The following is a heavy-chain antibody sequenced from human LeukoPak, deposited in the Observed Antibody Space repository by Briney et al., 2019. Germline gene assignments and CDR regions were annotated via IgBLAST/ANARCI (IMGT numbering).Heavy chain of an antibody. CDR1: GYTFTSYY. CDR3: ARGILVRQLLWFGDLDP. Sequence: ASVKVSCKASGYTFTSYYMHWVRQAPGQGLEWMGIINPSGGSTNYAQKFQGRVTMTRDTSISTAYMELSSLRSEDTAVYYCARGILVRQLLWFGDLDPWGQGTLVTVSS. J-gene: IGHJ5*02. CDR2: INPSGGST. D-gene: IGHD3-10*01. V-gene: IGHV1-46*01.